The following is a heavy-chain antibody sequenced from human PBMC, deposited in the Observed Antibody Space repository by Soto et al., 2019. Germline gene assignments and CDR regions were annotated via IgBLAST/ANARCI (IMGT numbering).Heavy chain of an antibody. CDR3: ARVFRITGTPAIDY. CDR1: GCAFSSCS. D-gene: IGHD1-20*01. CDR2: ISSSSGYI. V-gene: IGHV3-21*01. Sequence: GGSLRLSGAASGCAFSSCSMSLVRPAPGKGLEWVSAISSSSGYIYYADPVKGRFTISRDNAKNSLYLQMNSLRAEDTAVYYCARVFRITGTPAIDYWGQGTLVTVSS. J-gene: IGHJ4*02.